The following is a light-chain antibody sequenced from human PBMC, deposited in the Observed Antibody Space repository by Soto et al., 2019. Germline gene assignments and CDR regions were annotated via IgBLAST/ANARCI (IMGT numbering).Light chain of an antibody. V-gene: IGLV9-49*01. CDR3: GADHGSGSNFVSV. CDR2: VGTGGIVG. J-gene: IGLJ2*01. CDR1: SGYSNYK. Sequence: QSVLTQPPSASASLGASVTLTCTLSSGYSNYKVDWYQQRPGKGPRFVMRVGTGGIVGSKGDGIPDRFSGLGSGLNRYLTIKNIQEEDESDYHCGADHGSGSNFVSVFGGGTKVTVL.